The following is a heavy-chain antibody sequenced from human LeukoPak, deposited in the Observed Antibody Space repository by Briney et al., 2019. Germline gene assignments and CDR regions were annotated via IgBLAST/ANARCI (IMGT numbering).Heavy chain of an antibody. CDR2: ISGSGGST. CDR1: GFTFSSYA. J-gene: IGHJ4*02. V-gene: IGHV3-23*01. D-gene: IGHD5-18*01. Sequence: GGSLRLSCAASGFTFSSYAMSWVRQAPGKGLEWVSAISGSGGSTYCADSVKGRFTISRDNSKNTLYLQMNSLRAEDTAVYYCAKQGGYSYGSYYFDYWGQGTLVTVSS. CDR3: AKQGGYSYGSYYFDY.